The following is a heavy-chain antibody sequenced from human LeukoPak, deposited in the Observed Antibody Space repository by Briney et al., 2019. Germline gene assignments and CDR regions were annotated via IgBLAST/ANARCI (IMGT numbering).Heavy chain of an antibody. J-gene: IGHJ6*02. Sequence: GGSLRLSCAASGFTFDDYAMHWVRQAPGKGLEWVSGISWNSGSIGYADSVKGRFTISRDNAKNSLYLQMNSLRAEDTALYYCAKVIIAVAGDYYYGMDVWGQGTTVTVSS. CDR2: ISWNSGSI. D-gene: IGHD6-19*01. V-gene: IGHV3-9*01. CDR1: GFTFDDYA. CDR3: AKVIIAVAGDYYYGMDV.